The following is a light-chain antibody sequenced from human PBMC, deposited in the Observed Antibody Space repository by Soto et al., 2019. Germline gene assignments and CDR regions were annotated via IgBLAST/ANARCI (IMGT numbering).Light chain of an antibody. CDR3: CSFAGGTLV. CDR1: SNDFGSYNA. Sequence: QSVLTQPATVSGSPGQSITISCTGTSNDFGSYNAVSWYQQYPGKVPTVMIYEVYKRPSGVSLRFSGSKSGNTASLTISGLRAEDEADYYCCSFAGGTLVFGGGTKLTVL. CDR2: EVY. J-gene: IGLJ2*01. V-gene: IGLV2-23*02.